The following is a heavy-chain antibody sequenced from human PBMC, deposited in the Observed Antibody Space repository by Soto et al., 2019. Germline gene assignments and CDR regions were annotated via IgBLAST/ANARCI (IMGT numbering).Heavy chain of an antibody. CDR3: ARDRQWLVQDYYYDGMDV. V-gene: IGHV3-30*04. CDR1: GFTFSSYA. J-gene: IGHJ6*02. D-gene: IGHD6-19*01. Sequence: GGSLRLSCAASGFTFSSYAMHWVRQAPGKGLEWVAVISYDGSNKYYADSVKGRFTISRDNSKNTLYLQMNSLRAEDTAVYYCARDRQWLVQDYYYDGMDVWGQGTTVTVSS. CDR2: ISYDGSNK.